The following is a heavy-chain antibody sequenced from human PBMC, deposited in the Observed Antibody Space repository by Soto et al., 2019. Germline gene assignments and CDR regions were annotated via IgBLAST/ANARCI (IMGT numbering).Heavy chain of an antibody. D-gene: IGHD6-19*01. CDR1: GGSFSGYY. CDR3: ARDGIAVAGVNYFDY. CDR2: INHSGST. Sequence: PSETLSLTCAVYGGSFSGYYWSWIRQPPGKGLEWIGEINHSGSTNYNPSLKSRVTISVDTSKNQFSLQLSSVTAADTAVYFCARDGIAVAGVNYFDYWGQGTLVTVSS. J-gene: IGHJ4*02. V-gene: IGHV4-34*01.